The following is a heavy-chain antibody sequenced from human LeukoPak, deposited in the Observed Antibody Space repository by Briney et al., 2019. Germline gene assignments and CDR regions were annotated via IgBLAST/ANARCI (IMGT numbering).Heavy chain of an antibody. J-gene: IGHJ4*02. CDR1: GFTFDDYG. CDR3: ARVVPITIFDY. Sequence: RPGGSLRLSCAASGFTFDDYGMRWVRQAPGKGVEWVSGINWNGGSTAYADSVKGRFTISRDNAKNSLYLQMNSLRAEDTALYYCARVVPITIFDYWGQGALVTVSS. D-gene: IGHD3-3*01. CDR2: INWNGGST. V-gene: IGHV3-20*04.